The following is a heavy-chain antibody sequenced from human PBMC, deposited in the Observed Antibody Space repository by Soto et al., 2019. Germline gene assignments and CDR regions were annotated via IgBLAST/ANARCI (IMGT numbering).Heavy chain of an antibody. J-gene: IGHJ4*02. Sequence: QITLKESGPTRVRPTQPLTLTCTFSGFSLSTSGVGVGWIRQPPGKPLDWLALIYWDNDKRYTPSLTSRVTSXXDXSXXHVVLTMTTMDPSEQATYYCAHIRPYYSGSHYFDYWGQESLLTVSS. V-gene: IGHV2-5*02. CDR3: AHIRPYYSGSHYFDY. CDR2: IYWDNDK. CDR1: GFSLSTSGVG. D-gene: IGHD3-10*01.